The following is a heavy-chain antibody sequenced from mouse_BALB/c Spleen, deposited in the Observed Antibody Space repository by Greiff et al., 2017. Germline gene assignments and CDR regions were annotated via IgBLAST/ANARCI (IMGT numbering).Heavy chain of an antibody. CDR3: ARWKGFAY. V-gene: IGHV1-9*01. CDR2: IVPGSGST. J-gene: IGHJ3*01. CDR1: GYTFSSYW. Sequence: VKLVESGAELMKPGASVKISCKATGYTFSSYWIEWVKQRPGHGLEWIGEIVPGSGSTNYNEKFKGKATFTADTSSNTAYMQLSSLTSEDSAVYYCARWKGFAYWGQGTLVTVSA.